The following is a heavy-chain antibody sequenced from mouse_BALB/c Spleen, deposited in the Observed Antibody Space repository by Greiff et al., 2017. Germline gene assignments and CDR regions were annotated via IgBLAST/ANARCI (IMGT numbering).Heavy chain of an antibody. CDR1: GFNIKDYY. V-gene: IGHV14-4*02. CDR2: IDPENGDT. J-gene: IGHJ4*01. D-gene: IGHD1-1*01. Sequence: VQLQQSGAELVRSGASVKLSCTASGFNIKDYYMHWVKQRPEQGLEWIGWIDPENGDTEYAPKFQGKATMTADTSSNTAYLQLSSLTSEDTAVYYCNAGTVVTMDYWGQGTSVTVSS. CDR3: NAGTVVTMDY.